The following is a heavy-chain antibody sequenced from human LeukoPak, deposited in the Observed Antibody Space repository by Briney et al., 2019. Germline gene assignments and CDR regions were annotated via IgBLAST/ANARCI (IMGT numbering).Heavy chain of an antibody. D-gene: IGHD6-13*01. Sequence: GESLQISCQGSGYNFSSYWIAWVRQLPGKGLEWMGIIYPGDSDTRYSPSFQGQVTISADKSISTAYLQWSSLKASDTAMYYCARWYSSSWGNWFDPWGQGTLVTVSS. CDR3: ARWYSSSWGNWFDP. CDR2: IYPGDSDT. J-gene: IGHJ5*02. CDR1: GYNFSSYW. V-gene: IGHV5-51*01.